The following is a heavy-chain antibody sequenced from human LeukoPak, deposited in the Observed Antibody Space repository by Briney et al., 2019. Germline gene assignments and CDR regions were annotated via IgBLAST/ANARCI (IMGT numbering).Heavy chain of an antibody. CDR3: ARGRDDSSSSTWEY. CDR2: INTDGSRT. D-gene: IGHD3-22*01. J-gene: IGHJ4*02. CDR1: GXTFSNYY. V-gene: IGHV3-74*01. Sequence: GGSLRLSCAASGXTFSNYYMDWVRQAPGKGLVWVSRINTDGSRTQDADSVKGRFTISRDNAKNTLYLQMSSLRAEDTAVYFCARGRDDSSSSTWEYWGQGTLVTVSS.